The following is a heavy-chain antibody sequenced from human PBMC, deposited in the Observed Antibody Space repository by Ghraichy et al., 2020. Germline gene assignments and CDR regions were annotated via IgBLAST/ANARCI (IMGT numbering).Heavy chain of an antibody. J-gene: IGHJ5*02. V-gene: IGHV3-7*03. Sequence: GESLNISCAASGFTFSSYWMTWVRQAPGKGLEWVANIKQDGSDKNYVDSVKGRFTISRDNAKNSLYLQMNSLRAEDTAVYYCARAKVHYGQYGNWFDPWGQGTLVTVSS. D-gene: IGHD4-17*01. CDR1: GFTFSSYW. CDR2: IKQDGSDK. CDR3: ARAKVHYGQYGNWFDP.